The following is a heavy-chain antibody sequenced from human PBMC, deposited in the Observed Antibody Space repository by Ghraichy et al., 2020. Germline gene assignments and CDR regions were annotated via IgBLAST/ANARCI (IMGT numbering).Heavy chain of an antibody. CDR2: SRNKARAYTT. D-gene: IGHD3-16*01. CDR3: SKDLKRGGDGTFNI. J-gene: IGHJ3*02. V-gene: IGHV3-72*01. CDR1: GFTFSDHY. Sequence: GGSLRLSCAASGFTFSDHYVDWVRQAPGKGLEWVGRSRNKARAYTTEYAASVKGRFTISRDDSKNSLYLQMNSLKIEDTAIYYCSKDLKRGGDGTFNIWGQGTMVIVSS.